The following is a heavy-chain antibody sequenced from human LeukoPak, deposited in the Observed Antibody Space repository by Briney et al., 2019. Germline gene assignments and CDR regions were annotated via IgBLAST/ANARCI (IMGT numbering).Heavy chain of an antibody. Sequence: RGSLRLSCAASGFTFSTYAMSWVRQAPGKGLEWVSSISGSGGSTHYADSVKGRFSISRDNSKNTLYLQMNSLRAEDTAVYYCAKGGPYISSSQGWFDPWGQGTLVTVSS. CDR3: AKGGPYISSSQGWFDP. CDR2: ISGSGGST. V-gene: IGHV3-23*01. CDR1: GFTFSTYA. J-gene: IGHJ5*02. D-gene: IGHD6-13*01.